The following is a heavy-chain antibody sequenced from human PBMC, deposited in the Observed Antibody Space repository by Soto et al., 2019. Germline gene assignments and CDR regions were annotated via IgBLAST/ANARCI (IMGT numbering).Heavy chain of an antibody. CDR1: GFTFSSYA. J-gene: IGHJ4*02. D-gene: IGHD6-19*01. Sequence: GGSLRLSCAASGFTFSSYAMHWVRQAPGKGLEWVAVISYDGSNKYYADSVKGRFTISRDNSKNTLYLQMNSLRAEDTAVYYCAKRQWLALVDYWGQGTLVTVSS. CDR2: ISYDGSNK. V-gene: IGHV3-30*18. CDR3: AKRQWLALVDY.